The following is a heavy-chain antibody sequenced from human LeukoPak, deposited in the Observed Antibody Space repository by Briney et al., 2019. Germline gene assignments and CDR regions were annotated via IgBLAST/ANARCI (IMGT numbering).Heavy chain of an antibody. CDR1: GFTYSSHG. D-gene: IGHD3-16*01. CDR3: AKDDTWGRYKD. J-gene: IGHJ1*01. CDR2: ITPSGGIT. Sequence: GGSLRLSCAASGFTYSSHGMNWVRQAPGKGLEWVSGITPSGGITYYTDSVRGRFTISRDNSKNTVSLQMNSLRGEDTAVYYCAKDDTWGRYKDWGQGTLVTVSS. V-gene: IGHV3-23*01.